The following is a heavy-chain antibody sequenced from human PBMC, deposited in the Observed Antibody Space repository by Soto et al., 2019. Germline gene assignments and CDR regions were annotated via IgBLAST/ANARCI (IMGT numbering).Heavy chain of an antibody. D-gene: IGHD2-2*01. Sequence: GGSLRLSCAASGFTFSSYAMSWVRQAPGKGLEWVSAISGSGGSTYYADSVKGRFTISRDNSKNTLYLQMNSLRAEDTAVYYCAKDRPCSSTSCLIYYYYYYYMDVWGKGTTVTVSS. CDR3: AKDRPCSSTSCLIYYYYYYYMDV. CDR2: ISGSGGST. V-gene: IGHV3-23*01. J-gene: IGHJ6*03. CDR1: GFTFSSYA.